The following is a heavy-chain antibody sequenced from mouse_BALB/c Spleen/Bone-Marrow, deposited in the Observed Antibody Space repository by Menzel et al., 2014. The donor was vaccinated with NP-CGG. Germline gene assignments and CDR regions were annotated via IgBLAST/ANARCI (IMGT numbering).Heavy chain of an antibody. CDR3: ARYRLGTYFDY. CDR1: GFNIKDTY. D-gene: IGHD2-14*01. Sequence: EVKLMESGAELVKPGASVKLSCTASGFNIKDTYMHWVKQRPEQGLEWIERVDPANGNTKYDPKFQGKATITADTSSNTAYLQLSSLTSEDTAVYYCARYRLGTYFDYWGQGTTLTVSS. J-gene: IGHJ2*01. V-gene: IGHV14-3*02. CDR2: VDPANGNT.